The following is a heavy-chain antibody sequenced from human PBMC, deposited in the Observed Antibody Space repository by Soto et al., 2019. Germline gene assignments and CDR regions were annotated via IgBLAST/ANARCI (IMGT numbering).Heavy chain of an antibody. CDR1: GFTCSDYY. V-gene: IGHV3-11*03. D-gene: IGHD3-9*01. J-gene: IGHJ3*02. CDR2: ISRISFT. Sequence: PGGSQRLSCTAAGFTCSDYYMSWLRQAPGKGLEWGSYISRISFTKYADSVKGRFTISRDNAKNSLYLQMNSLRAEDTAVYYCASEKGYYDTLTGYPEDAFDIWGQGTMVTVSS. CDR3: ASEKGYYDTLTGYPEDAFDI.